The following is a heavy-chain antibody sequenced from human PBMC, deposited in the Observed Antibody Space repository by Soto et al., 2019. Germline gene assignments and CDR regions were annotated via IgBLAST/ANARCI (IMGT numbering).Heavy chain of an antibody. Sequence: PSETLSLTCALYGGSFSDYYWGWIRQHPGKGLEWIGYIYYTGSTYYNPSLKSRVTISVDTSKNQFSLNLSPVTAADTAVYYCARVRYYDSSGYPFLDYWGQGTLVTVSS. V-gene: IGHV4-31*11. CDR2: IYYTGST. J-gene: IGHJ4*02. D-gene: IGHD3-22*01. CDR3: ARVRYYDSSGYPFLDY. CDR1: GGSFSDYY.